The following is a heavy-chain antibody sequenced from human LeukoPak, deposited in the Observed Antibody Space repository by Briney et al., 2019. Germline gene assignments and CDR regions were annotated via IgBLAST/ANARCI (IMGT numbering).Heavy chain of an antibody. CDR2: IYHSGST. J-gene: IGHJ4*02. Sequence: SETLSLTCAVSGYSISSGYYWGWIRQPPGKGLEWIGSIYHSGSTYYNPSLKSRVTISVDTSKNQFSLKLSSVTAADTAVYYCARGYYDSSGYPSDWGQGTLVTVSS. CDR3: ARGYYDSSGYPSD. D-gene: IGHD3-22*01. CDR1: GYSISSGYY. V-gene: IGHV4-38-2*01.